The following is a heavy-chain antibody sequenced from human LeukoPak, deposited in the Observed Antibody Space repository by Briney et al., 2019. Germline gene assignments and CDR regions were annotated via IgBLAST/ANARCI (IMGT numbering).Heavy chain of an antibody. CDR3: AREIAARPNTDAFDI. CDR2: IYHSGST. D-gene: IGHD6-6*01. CDR1: GGSISSGGYY. Sequence: SETLSLTCTVSGGSISSGGYYWSWIRQPPGKGLEWIGYIYHSGSTFYNPSLKSRVTISVDRSKNQFSLKLSSVTAADTAVYYCAREIAARPNTDAFDIWGQGAMVTVSS. V-gene: IGHV4-30-2*01. J-gene: IGHJ3*02.